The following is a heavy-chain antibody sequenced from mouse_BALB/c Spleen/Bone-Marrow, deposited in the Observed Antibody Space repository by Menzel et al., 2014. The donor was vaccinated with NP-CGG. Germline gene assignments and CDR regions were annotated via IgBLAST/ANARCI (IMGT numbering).Heavy chain of an antibody. CDR1: GYTFTSYW. V-gene: IGHV1-7*01. CDR2: INPSTGYT. Sequence: QVQLKQSGAELAKPGASVKMSCKASGYTFTSYWMHWVKQRPGQGLEWIGYINPSTGYTEYNQKFKDKATLTADKSSSTAYTQLSSLTSEDSAVYYCARRGYAMDYWGQGTSVTVSS. CDR3: ARRGYAMDY. J-gene: IGHJ4*01.